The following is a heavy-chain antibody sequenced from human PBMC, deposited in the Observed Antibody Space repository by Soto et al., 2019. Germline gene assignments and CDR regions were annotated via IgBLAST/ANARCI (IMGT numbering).Heavy chain of an antibody. CDR3: ARGPTRGSSQD. V-gene: IGHV1-69*01. D-gene: IGHD2-15*01. Sequence: QVQLVQSGAEVKKPGSSVKVSCKASGGTFSSYAISWVRQAPGQGLEWMGGIIPIFGTANYAQKFQGRVTNIADESTRTADMELNSRRSEYTAVEYCARGPTRGSSQDWGQGTLVTVSS. CDR1: GGTFSSYA. J-gene: IGHJ4*02. CDR2: IIPIFGTA.